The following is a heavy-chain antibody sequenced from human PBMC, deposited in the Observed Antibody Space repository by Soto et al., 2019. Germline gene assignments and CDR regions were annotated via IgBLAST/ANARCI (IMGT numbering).Heavy chain of an antibody. Sequence: SESLSLTCSVSGYSISSSSYHWGWIRQPPGKGLEWIGTISYSGNTYYKSSLKSRVTISVDTSKNQFSLKLSSVTAADTAVYYCASTRLVATSVWYWGQGTLVTVS. V-gene: IGHV4-39*01. D-gene: IGHD5-12*01. CDR1: GYSISSSSYH. CDR3: ASTRLVATSVWY. CDR2: ISYSGNT. J-gene: IGHJ4*02.